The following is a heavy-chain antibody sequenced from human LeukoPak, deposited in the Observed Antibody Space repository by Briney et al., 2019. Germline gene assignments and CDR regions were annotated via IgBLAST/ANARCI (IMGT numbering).Heavy chain of an antibody. D-gene: IGHD7-27*01. Sequence: PGGSLRLSCAASELTFNKYPTNWVRQAPGKGLEWISTIAYSGDTHYRDSVKGRFTISRDNAENTLYLQMNSLRAEDTAVYYCARAVMGTLDYWGRGTLVTVSS. CDR2: IAYSGDT. J-gene: IGHJ4*02. V-gene: IGHV3-23*01. CDR3: ARAVMGTLDY. CDR1: ELTFNKYP.